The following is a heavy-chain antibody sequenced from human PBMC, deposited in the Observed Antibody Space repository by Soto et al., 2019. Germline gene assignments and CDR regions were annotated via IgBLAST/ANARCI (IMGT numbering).Heavy chain of an antibody. J-gene: IGHJ4*02. V-gene: IGHV3-9*01. CDR1: GFTFDDFA. D-gene: IGHD3-3*01. CDR3: AKEKSRHGGLLEY. Sequence: GGSLRLSCSASGFTFDDFAMHWVRQAPGGGLEWVSGISWNSGSIGYVDSVRGRFTISRDNAKNSVYLQMNSLRAEDTALYYCAKEKSRHGGLLEYWGQGTQVTVSS. CDR2: ISWNSGSI.